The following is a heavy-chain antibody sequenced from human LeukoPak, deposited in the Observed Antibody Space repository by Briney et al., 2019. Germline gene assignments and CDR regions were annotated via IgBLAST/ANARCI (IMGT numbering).Heavy chain of an antibody. CDR2: ISSSSII. V-gene: IGHV3-48*01. CDR1: GFTFSSYS. J-gene: IGHJ4*02. Sequence: PGGSLRLSCAASGFTFSSYSMNWVRQAPGEGLEWVSYISSSSIIYYADSVKGRFTISRDNAKNSLYLQMNSLRAEDTAVYYCARDGVPAAVPEFDYWGQGTLVTVSS. CDR3: ARDGVPAAVPEFDY. D-gene: IGHD2-2*01.